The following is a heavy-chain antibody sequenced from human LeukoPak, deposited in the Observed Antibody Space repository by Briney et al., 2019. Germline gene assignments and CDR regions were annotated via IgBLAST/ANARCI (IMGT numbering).Heavy chain of an antibody. V-gene: IGHV4-39*07. CDR2: IFYSGTT. CDR3: ARERLNYYYYYMDV. CDR1: GGSISSSSYY. Sequence: SETLSLTCTVSGGSISSSSYYWGWIRQPPGKGLEWIGSIFYSGTTHYNPSLRGRVTISVDTSKNQFSLRLSSVTATDTAVYYCARERLNYYYYYMDVWGKGTTVTISS. D-gene: IGHD3-22*01. J-gene: IGHJ6*03.